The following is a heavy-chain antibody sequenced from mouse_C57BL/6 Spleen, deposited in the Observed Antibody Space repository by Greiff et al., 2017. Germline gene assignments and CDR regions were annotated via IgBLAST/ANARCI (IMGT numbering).Heavy chain of an antibody. CDR2: INPYNGGT. Sequence: EVQLQQSGPVLVKPGASVKMSCKASGYTFTDYYMNWVKQSHGKSLEWIGVINPYNGGTSYNQKFKGKATLTVDKSSSTAYMELNSLTSEDSAVYYCARRSSPAWFAYWGQGTLVTVSA. CDR1: GYTFTDYY. V-gene: IGHV1-19*01. D-gene: IGHD1-1*01. J-gene: IGHJ3*01. CDR3: ARRSSPAWFAY.